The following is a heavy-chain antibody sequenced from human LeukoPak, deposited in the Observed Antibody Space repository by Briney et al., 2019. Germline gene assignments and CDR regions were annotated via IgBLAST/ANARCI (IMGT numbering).Heavy chain of an antibody. CDR2: IWYDGSSE. Sequence: GGSLRLSCAASGFSFSTYGMHWVRQAPGKGLEWVAIIWYDGSSEYYADSVKGRFTISRDNSKNTLYLEMNTLRAEDTAVYYCARDRSGSVAGIRYGDFQHWGQGTLVTASS. V-gene: IGHV3-33*01. CDR1: GFSFSTYG. J-gene: IGHJ1*01. CDR3: ARDRSGSVAGIRYGDFQH. D-gene: IGHD6-19*01.